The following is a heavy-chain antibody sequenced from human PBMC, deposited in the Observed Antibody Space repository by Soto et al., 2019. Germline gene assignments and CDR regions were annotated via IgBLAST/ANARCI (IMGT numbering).Heavy chain of an antibody. D-gene: IGHD2-8*02. CDR2: ISWNSGTI. CDR3: AKSTGGTANGMGV. CDR1: GFSFDDYA. Sequence: DVQVVESGGGLVQPGRSLRLSCAASGFSFDDYAMHWVRQAPGKGLEWVSGISWNSGTIGYADSVKGRFTISRDNAKNSLYLQMNSVRAEDTALYYCAKSTGGTANGMGVWGQGTTVTVSS. J-gene: IGHJ6*02. V-gene: IGHV3-9*01.